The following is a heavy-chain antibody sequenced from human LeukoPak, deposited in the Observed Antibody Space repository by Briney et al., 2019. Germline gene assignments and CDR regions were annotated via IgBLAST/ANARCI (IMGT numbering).Heavy chain of an antibody. CDR1: GFTFGDDL. V-gene: IGHV3-49*03. CDR2: IRGGTT. Sequence: GRSLRLSCTASGFTFGDDLMSWFRQAPGKGLGWIGFIRGGTTEYAAAVKGRFTISRDDSTSIAYMQMNSLTTEDTAVYYCSRGSGWLSVYWGQGTLVTVSS. CDR3: SRGSGWLSVY. J-gene: IGHJ4*02. D-gene: IGHD6-19*01.